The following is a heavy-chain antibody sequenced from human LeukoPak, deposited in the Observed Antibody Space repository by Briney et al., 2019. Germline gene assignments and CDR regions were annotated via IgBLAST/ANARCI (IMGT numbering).Heavy chain of an antibody. CDR3: ARDEGIVLMVYAISPQHFDY. Sequence: GASVKVSCKASGYTFTSYGISRVRQAPGQGLEWMGWISAYNGNTNYAQKLQGRVTMTTDTSTSTAYMELRSLRSDDTAVYYCARDEGIVLMVYAISPQHFDYWGQGTLVTVSS. CDR1: GYTFTSYG. D-gene: IGHD2-8*01. CDR2: ISAYNGNT. V-gene: IGHV1-18*01. J-gene: IGHJ4*02.